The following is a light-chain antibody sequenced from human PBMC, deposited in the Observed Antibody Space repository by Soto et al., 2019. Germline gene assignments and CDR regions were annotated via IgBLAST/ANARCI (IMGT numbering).Light chain of an antibody. CDR1: QSLVYSDGNTY. CDR2: KVS. J-gene: IGKJ1*01. CDR3: TQRTHWPPT. V-gene: IGKV2-30*01. Sequence: VVMTQSPLSLPVTLGQPASISCRSSQSLVYSDGNTYLNWFQQRPGQSPRRLIYKVSNRDSGVPDRFSGSGSGTDFTLKISRVEAEDVGVYYCTQRTHWPPTFGQGTKVDIK.